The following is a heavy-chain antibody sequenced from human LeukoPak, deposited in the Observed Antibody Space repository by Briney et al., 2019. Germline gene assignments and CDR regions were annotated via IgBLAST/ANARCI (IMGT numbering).Heavy chain of an antibody. D-gene: IGHD5-18*01. V-gene: IGHV1-69*13. CDR2: IIPIFGTA. CDR1: GGTFSSYA. J-gene: IGHJ4*02. Sequence: SVKVSCKASGGTFSSYAISWVRQAPGQGLEWMGGIIPIFGTANYAQKFQGRVTITADESTSTAYMELSSLRSEDTAVYYCSRVNTAMSLAHFDYWGEGNLVTVSS. CDR3: SRVNTAMSLAHFDY.